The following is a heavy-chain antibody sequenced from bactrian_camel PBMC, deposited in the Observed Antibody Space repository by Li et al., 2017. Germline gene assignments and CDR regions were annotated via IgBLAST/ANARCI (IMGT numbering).Heavy chain of an antibody. CDR2: ISSSGRT. V-gene: IGHV3S53*01. D-gene: IGHD6*01. Sequence: HVQLVESGGGSVQAGGSLRLSCASAEYTLTDNKCVAWFRQYPGKEREGLATISSSGRTYYSDPVEVRFVVSQYIANDTIYLQMNNLKPEDTAMYYCAAAPWRRSCSSEIKEAQFYHWGQGTQVTV. CDR3: AAAPWRRSCSSEIKEAQFYH. CDR1: EYTLTDNKC. J-gene: IGHJ4*01.